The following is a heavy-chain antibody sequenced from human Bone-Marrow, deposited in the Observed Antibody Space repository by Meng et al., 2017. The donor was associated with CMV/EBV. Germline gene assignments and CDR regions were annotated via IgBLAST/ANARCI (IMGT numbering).Heavy chain of an antibody. Sequence: QVQVVQSGAEVKKPGSSVKVSCKASGGILRDSAISWVRQAPGQGLEWMGGITAIFGTADYAQKFQCRVTITADESTSTVYMEMSSLRSDDTAVYYCAWGSETYYFDYWGQGTLVTVSS. CDR3: AWGSETYYFDY. CDR2: ITAIFGTA. CDR1: GGILRDSA. D-gene: IGHD3-16*01. J-gene: IGHJ4*02. V-gene: IGHV1-69*01.